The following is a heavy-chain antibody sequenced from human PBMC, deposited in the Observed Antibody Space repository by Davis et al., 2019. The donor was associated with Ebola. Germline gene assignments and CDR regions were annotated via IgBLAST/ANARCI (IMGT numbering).Heavy chain of an antibody. CDR2: IKQEGSEK. J-gene: IGHJ4*02. D-gene: IGHD6-6*01. CDR1: GFTFSRYW. CDR3: ARGSDSSSLDY. Sequence: PGGSLRLSCAASGFTFSRYWMTWVRQAPGKGLEWVANIKQEGSEKYYVDSVRGRFTISRDTAKNSLYLQMNSLRVEDTAVFYCARGSDSSSLDYWGQGTLVTVSS. V-gene: IGHV3-7*01.